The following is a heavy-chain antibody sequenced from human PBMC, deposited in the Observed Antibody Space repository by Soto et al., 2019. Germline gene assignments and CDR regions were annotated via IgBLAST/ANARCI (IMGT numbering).Heavy chain of an antibody. D-gene: IGHD6-6*01. CDR1: GFTFSRYS. J-gene: IGHJ6*02. Sequence: GGSLRLSCAASGFTFSRYSMSWVRQAPGKGLEWVSAISGSGGSTYYADSVKGRFTISRDNSKNTLYLQMNSLRAEDTAVYYCARGGGAGQLGFGMYVCGQGTTVTVSS. V-gene: IGHV3-23*01. CDR2: ISGSGGST. CDR3: ARGGGAGQLGFGMYV.